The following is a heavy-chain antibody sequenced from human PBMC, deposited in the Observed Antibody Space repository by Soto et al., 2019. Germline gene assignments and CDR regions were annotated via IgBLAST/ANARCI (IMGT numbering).Heavy chain of an antibody. D-gene: IGHD3-16*01. CDR1: GFTFDDYV. CDR3: ARGLSAVPSCLDY. V-gene: IGHV3-9*01. CDR2: ISWNSGNI. Sequence: EVQLVESGGGLVQPGRSLRLSCVASGFTFDDYVMHWVRQVPGKGLEWVSGISWNSGNIDYADSVKGRFTISRDNAMNSLYLQMNSLRPEDTAFYYCARGLSAVPSCLDYWGQGTLVTVSS. J-gene: IGHJ4*02.